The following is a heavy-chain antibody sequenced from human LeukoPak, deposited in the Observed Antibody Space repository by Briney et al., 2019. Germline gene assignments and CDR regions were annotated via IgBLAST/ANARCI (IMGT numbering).Heavy chain of an antibody. V-gene: IGHV1-8*01. CDR3: AEYCSGGSCYYYYGMDV. CDR2: MNPNSGNT. D-gene: IGHD2-15*01. CDR1: GYTFTSYD. Sequence: ASVKVSCKASGYTFTSYDINWVRQATGQGLEWMGWMNPNSGNTGYAQKFQGRVTMTRNTSISTAYMELSSLRSEDTAVYYCAEYCSGGSCYYYYGMDVWGQGTTVTVSS. J-gene: IGHJ6*02.